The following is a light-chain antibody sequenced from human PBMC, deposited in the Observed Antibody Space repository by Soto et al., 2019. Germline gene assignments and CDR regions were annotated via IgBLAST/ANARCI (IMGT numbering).Light chain of an antibody. CDR2: DAS. CDR3: QQRSSWPLGT. J-gene: IGKJ1*01. Sequence: EIVLAQSPVTLSMSPGERATLSCRASQSVSTSLAWYQQKPGQAPRLLIYDASSRATGIPARFNGSGSGTDFSLTITSLEPEDSAVYYCQQRSSWPLGTFGQGTKVDIK. CDR1: QSVSTS. V-gene: IGKV3-11*01.